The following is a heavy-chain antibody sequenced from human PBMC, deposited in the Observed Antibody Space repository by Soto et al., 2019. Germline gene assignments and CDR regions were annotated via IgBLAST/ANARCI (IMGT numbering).Heavy chain of an antibody. J-gene: IGHJ5*02. Sequence: GGSLRLSCAASGFTFSNAWMSWVRQAPGKGLEWVGRIKSKTDGGTTDYAAPVKGRFTISRDDSKNTLYLQMNSLKTEDTAVYYCTTDRYCSGGSCYLNWFDPWGQGTLVTVSS. CDR1: GFTFSNAW. D-gene: IGHD2-15*01. CDR2: IKSKTDGGTT. CDR3: TTDRYCSGGSCYLNWFDP. V-gene: IGHV3-15*01.